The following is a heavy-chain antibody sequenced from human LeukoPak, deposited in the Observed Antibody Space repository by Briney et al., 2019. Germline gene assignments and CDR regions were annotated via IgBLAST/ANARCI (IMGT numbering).Heavy chain of an antibody. CDR1: GASISHYY. Sequence: SETLSLTCTVSGASISHYYWSWIRQTPERGLEWMGHVPTSGDSTYYPSLKTRLTMSIDTSRSQLSLKLTSVTAADTAVYFCARLGSYHDFWGQGALVTVSS. CDR2: VPTSGDS. V-gene: IGHV4-4*09. D-gene: IGHD1-26*01. J-gene: IGHJ4*02. CDR3: ARLGSYHDF.